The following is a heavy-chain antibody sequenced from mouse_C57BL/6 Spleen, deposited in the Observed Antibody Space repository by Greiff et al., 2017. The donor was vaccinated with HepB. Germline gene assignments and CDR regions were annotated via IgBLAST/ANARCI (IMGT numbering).Heavy chain of an antibody. CDR1: GYTFTSYG. Sequence: EVQLQESGAELVRPGSSVKMSCKTSGYTFTSYGINWVKQRPGQGLEWIGYIYIGNGYTEYNEKFKGKATLTSDTSSSTAYMQLSSLTSEDSAIYFCARSKPYYYGSSRGYFDVWGTGTTVTVSS. V-gene: IGHV1-58*01. CDR2: IYIGNGYT. D-gene: IGHD1-1*01. CDR3: ARSKPYYYGSSRGYFDV. J-gene: IGHJ1*03.